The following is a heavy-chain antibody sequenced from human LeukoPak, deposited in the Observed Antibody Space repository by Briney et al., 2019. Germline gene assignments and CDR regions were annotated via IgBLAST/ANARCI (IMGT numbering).Heavy chain of an antibody. CDR2: IWYDGSNK. V-gene: IGHV3-33*01. CDR1: GFTFSSYG. J-gene: IGHJ4*02. CDR3: ARGGVFGRLGY. D-gene: IGHD3-10*01. Sequence: GGSLRLSCAASGFTFSSYGMHWVRQAPGKGLEWVAVIWYDGSNKYYADSVKGRFTISRDNSKNTLYLQMNSLRAEDTAVYYCARGGVFGRLGYWGQGTLVTVSS.